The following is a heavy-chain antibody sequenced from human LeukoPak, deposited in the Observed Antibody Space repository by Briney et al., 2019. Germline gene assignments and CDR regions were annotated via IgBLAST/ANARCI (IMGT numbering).Heavy chain of an antibody. CDR3: ARGQTHYYDSSGYRVDY. CDR2: INPNSGGT. CDR1: GYTFTGYY. Sequence: ASVKVSRKASGYTFTGYYMHWVRQAPGQGLEWMGRINPNSGGTNYAQKFQGRVTMTRDTSISTAYMELSRLRSDDTAVYYCARGQTHYYDSSGYRVDYWGQGTLVTVSS. V-gene: IGHV1-2*06. J-gene: IGHJ4*02. D-gene: IGHD3-22*01.